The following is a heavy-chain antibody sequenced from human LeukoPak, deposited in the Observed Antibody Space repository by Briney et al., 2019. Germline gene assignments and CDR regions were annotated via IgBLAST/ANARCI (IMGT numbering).Heavy chain of an antibody. J-gene: IGHJ4*02. V-gene: IGHV3-30-3*01. CDR2: ISYDGSNK. D-gene: IGHD5-18*01. Sequence: GGSLRLSCAASGFTFSSYAMHWVRQAPGKGLEWVAVISYDGSNKYYADSVKGRFTISRDNSKNTLYPQMNSLRVEDTAVYYCASDREDTANLHYFDYWGQGTLVTVSS. CDR3: ASDREDTANLHYFDY. CDR1: GFTFSSYA.